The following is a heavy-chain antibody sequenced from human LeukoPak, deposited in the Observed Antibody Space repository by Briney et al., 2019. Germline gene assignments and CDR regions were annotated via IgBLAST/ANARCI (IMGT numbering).Heavy chain of an antibody. J-gene: IGHJ3*02. V-gene: IGHV5-51*01. Sequence: GESLKISCKGSGYSFTSYWIGCVRQMPGKGLEWMGIIYPGDSDTGYSPSFQGQVTISADKSISTAYLQWSSLKASDTAMYYCARQDIVVVPAGVPYPDAFDIWGQGTMVTVSS. D-gene: IGHD2-2*01. CDR1: GYSFTSYW. CDR3: ARQDIVVVPAGVPYPDAFDI. CDR2: IYPGDSDT.